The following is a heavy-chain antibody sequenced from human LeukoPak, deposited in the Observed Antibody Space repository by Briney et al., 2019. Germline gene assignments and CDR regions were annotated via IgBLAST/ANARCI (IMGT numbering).Heavy chain of an antibody. J-gene: IGHJ4*02. V-gene: IGHV3-7*01. CDR3: ARGRGGYDNFDY. D-gene: IGHD5-12*01. CDR1: GFTFSAYW. CDR2: IKQDGSNK. Sequence: PGGSLRLSCAASGFTFSAYWMTWVRQAPGKGLEWVANIKQDGSNKYYADSVKGRFTISRDNAKNSLYLQMNSLRAEDTAVYYCARGRGGYDNFDYWGQGTLVTVSS.